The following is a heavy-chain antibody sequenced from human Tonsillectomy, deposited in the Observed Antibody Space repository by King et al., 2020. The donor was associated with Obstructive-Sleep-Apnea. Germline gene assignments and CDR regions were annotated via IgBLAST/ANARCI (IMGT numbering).Heavy chain of an antibody. D-gene: IGHD1-26*01. CDR3: GKELEGTRGSASWAFDL. V-gene: IGHV3-30*18. CDR1: GFTFSSFA. CDR2: ILHDGSDK. Sequence: VQLVESGGGVVQPGRSLRLSCAASGFTFSSFAMHWVRQAPGKGLEWVAVILHDGSDKFYADSVKGRFTVARDNSKNTVFLQMDSLRREDTAVYYCGKELEGTRGSASWAFDLWGQGKMGTVAS. J-gene: IGHJ3*01.